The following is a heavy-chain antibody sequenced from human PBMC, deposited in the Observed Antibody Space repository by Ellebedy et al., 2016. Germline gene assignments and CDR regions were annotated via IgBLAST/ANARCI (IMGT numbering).Heavy chain of an antibody. J-gene: IGHJ4*02. CDR1: GGSFSGYY. D-gene: IGHD5-18*01. V-gene: IGHV4-34*01. Sequence: SETLSLTRAVYGGSFSGYYWSWIRQPPGKGLEWIGEINHSGSTNYNPSLKSRVTISVDTSKNQFSLKLSSVTAADTAVYYCARDKGQLWFWGQGTLVTVSS. CDR2: INHSGST. CDR3: ARDKGQLWF.